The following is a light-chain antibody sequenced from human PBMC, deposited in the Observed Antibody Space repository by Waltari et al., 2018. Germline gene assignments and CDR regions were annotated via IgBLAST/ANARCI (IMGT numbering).Light chain of an antibody. V-gene: IGLV3-25*03. J-gene: IGLJ2*01. Sequence: SYELTQPPSVSVSPGQTARITCSGDALPNLYAYWYQQKPGRAPILLLYKDTGRPSRIPERFSGSTSGTTVTLTITGVQAEDEADYYCQSTDSSAVYVVFGGGTKLTVL. CDR2: KDT. CDR3: QSTDSSAVYVV. CDR1: ALPNLY.